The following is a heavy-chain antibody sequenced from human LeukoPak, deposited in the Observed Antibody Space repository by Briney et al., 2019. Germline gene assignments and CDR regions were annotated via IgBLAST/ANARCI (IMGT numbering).Heavy chain of an antibody. V-gene: IGHV4-59*01. CDR1: GGSISSYY. CDR2: IYYSGST. J-gene: IGHJ4*02. Sequence: SESLSLTCTVSGGSISSYYWSWIRQPPGKGLEWLGYIYYSGSTNYNPSLKSRVTISVDTSKNQLSLKLSSVTAADTAVYYCARGAPLWFGELWASFDYWGQGTLVTVSS. CDR3: ARGAPLWFGELWASFDY. D-gene: IGHD3-10*01.